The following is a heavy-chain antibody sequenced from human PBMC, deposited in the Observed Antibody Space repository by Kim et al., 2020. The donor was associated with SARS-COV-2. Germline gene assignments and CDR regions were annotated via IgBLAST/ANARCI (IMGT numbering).Heavy chain of an antibody. V-gene: IGHV4-61*07. Sequence: LKSRGTIAVDTSKNQFSLQLSSVTAADTAVYYCARQGSRGYSYGYYGMDVWGQGTTVTVSS. J-gene: IGHJ6*02. CDR3: ARQGSRGYSYGYYGMDV. D-gene: IGHD5-18*01.